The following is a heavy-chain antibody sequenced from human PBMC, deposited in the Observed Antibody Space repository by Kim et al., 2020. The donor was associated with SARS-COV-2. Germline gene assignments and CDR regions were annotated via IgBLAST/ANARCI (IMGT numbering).Heavy chain of an antibody. D-gene: IGHD3-9*01. J-gene: IGHJ6*02. CDR1: GYTFTSYN. CDR2: MSPKSGDT. V-gene: IGHV1-8*01. CDR3: ASSGLTGFYYYYAMHV. Sequence: ASVKVSCKASGYTFTSYNINWVRQTTGQGLEWMGWMSPKSGDTGYAKKFQGRVSMTRNTSISTAYMELSSLRSEDTAVYYCASSGLTGFYYYYAMHVLGQ.